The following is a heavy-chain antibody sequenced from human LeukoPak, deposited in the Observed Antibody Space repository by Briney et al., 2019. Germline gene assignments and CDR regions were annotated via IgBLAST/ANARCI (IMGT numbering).Heavy chain of an antibody. CDR2: INHSGST. J-gene: IGHJ4*02. CDR1: GGSFSGYY. D-gene: IGHD6-13*01. Sequence: SETLSLTCAVYGGSFSGYYWSWIRQPPGKGLEWIGEINHSGSTNYNPSLKSRVTISVDTSKNQFSLKLSSVTAADTAVYYCARGRFSSTRRAFDYWVQGTLVTVSS. CDR3: ARGRFSSTRRAFDY. V-gene: IGHV4-34*01.